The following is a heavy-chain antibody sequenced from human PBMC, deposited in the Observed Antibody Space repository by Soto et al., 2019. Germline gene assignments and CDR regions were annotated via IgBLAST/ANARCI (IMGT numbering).Heavy chain of an antibody. CDR2: INHSGST. CDR3: ARKKPDPSHWTKLRNVGVDY. CDR1: GGSFSGYY. J-gene: IGHJ4*02. Sequence: SETLSLTCAVYGGSFSGYYWSWIRQPPGKGLEWIGEINHSGSTNYNPSLKSRVSISVDTSKNQFSLKLGSVTAADTAVYYCARKKPDPSHWTKLRNVGVDYWGQGTLVTVSS. D-gene: IGHD5-12*01. V-gene: IGHV4-34*01.